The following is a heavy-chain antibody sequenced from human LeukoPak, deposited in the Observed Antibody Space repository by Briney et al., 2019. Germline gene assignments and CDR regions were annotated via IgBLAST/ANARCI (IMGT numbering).Heavy chain of an antibody. D-gene: IGHD1-26*01. CDR2: LSGSGGST. Sequence: GESLRLSCAASGFTFSTIAMSWVRQAPGKGLEWVSTLSGSGGSTYYADSVKGRFTISRDNSKNTLYLQMNSLRAEDTAVYYCARGWGATGLFDYWGQGTLVTVSS. J-gene: IGHJ4*02. V-gene: IGHV3-23*01. CDR3: ARGWGATGLFDY. CDR1: GFTFSTIA.